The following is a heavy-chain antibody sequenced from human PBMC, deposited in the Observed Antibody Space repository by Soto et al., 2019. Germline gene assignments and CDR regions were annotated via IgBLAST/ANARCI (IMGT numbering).Heavy chain of an antibody. CDR1: GLSFSADK. D-gene: IGHD6-19*01. V-gene: IGHV3-15*01. Sequence: EVQLVASGGVLLKPGESIRLSCAGSGLSFSADKMTWVRQLPGNGLEWVGRIQTKTGGGTADYPAVVRGRFTISRDDSKNTLYLQLNSLKNEDTAVYYCAADYGWAFQILGQGRTVTVYS. CDR3: AADYGWAFQI. CDR2: IQTKTGGGTA. J-gene: IGHJ3*02.